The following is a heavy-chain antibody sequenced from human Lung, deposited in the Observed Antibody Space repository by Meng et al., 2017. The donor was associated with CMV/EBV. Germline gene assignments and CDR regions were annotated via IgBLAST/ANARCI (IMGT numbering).Heavy chain of an antibody. Sequence: HEVGPGLVKPSQTPALTLPCPDASHNSGHNHLGWIRQPPGKGLEWIGYIYYSGNTFYNPSLKSRTAISVDTSKNQFSLKLRSVTAADTAVYYCARGSNTDINEFFDYWGQGTLVTVSS. D-gene: IGHD5-12*01. V-gene: IGHV4-30-4*08. J-gene: IGHJ4*02. CDR3: ARGSNTDINEFFDY. CDR2: IYYSGNT. CDR1: DASHNSGHNH.